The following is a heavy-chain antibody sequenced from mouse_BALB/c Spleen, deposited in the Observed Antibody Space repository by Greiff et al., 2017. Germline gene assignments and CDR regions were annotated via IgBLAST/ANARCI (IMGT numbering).Heavy chain of an antibody. Sequence: EVKLVESGAELVKPGASVKLSCTASGFYIKDTYMHWVKQRPEQGLEWIGRIDPANGNTKYDPKFQGKATITADTSSNTAYLQLSSLTSEDTAVYYCAREWGAAWFAYWGQGTLVTVSA. CDR1: GFYIKDTY. CDR2: IDPANGNT. CDR3: AREWGAAWFAY. J-gene: IGHJ3*01. V-gene: IGHV14-3*02.